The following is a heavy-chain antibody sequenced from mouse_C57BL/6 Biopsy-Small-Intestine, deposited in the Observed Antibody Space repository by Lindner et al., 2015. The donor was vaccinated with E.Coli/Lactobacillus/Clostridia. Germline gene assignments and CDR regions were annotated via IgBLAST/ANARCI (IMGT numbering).Heavy chain of an antibody. CDR2: INPNYGTT. D-gene: IGHD1-1*01. J-gene: IGHJ4*01. CDR1: GDSFTDYN. V-gene: IGHV1-39*01. CDR3: YHYYGSSYDAMDY. Sequence: VQLQESGPELVKPGASVKISCKASGDSFTDYNMNWVKQSSGWSLEWIGVINPNYGTTSYNQKFKGKATLTVDQSSSTAYMQLNSLTSEDSAVYYCYHYYGSSYDAMDYWGQGTSVTVSS.